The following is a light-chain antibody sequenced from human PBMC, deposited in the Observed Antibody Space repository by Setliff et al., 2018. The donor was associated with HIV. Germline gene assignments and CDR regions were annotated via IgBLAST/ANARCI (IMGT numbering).Light chain of an antibody. CDR2: DVS. J-gene: IGLJ1*01. CDR1: SSDVGSYDF. V-gene: IGLV2-14*03. Sequence: QSALIQPASVSGSPGQSVTVSCTGTSSDVGSYDFFSWHQQLPGKAPKLLIYDVSDRPSGVSHRFSGSKSGNTASLTISGLQSEDEADYYCASYRPNDLGVFGTGTKFTVL. CDR3: ASYRPNDLGV.